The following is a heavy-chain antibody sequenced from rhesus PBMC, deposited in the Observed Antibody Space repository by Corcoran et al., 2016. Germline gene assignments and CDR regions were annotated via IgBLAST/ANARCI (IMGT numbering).Heavy chain of an antibody. Sequence: QVQLQESGPGLVKASETLSLTCAVSGGSLSSGYGWSWIRRPPGKGLEWIGHIYGSIGSTYYNPSLKSRVTISKDTSKNQFSLRLSSVTAADTAVYYCARKVGGFGANYGRFDVWGPGVLVTVSS. CDR1: GGSLSSGYG. D-gene: IGHD1-26*01. CDR2: IYGSIGST. CDR3: ARKVGGFGANYGRFDV. J-gene: IGHJ5-1*01. V-gene: IGHV4S7*01.